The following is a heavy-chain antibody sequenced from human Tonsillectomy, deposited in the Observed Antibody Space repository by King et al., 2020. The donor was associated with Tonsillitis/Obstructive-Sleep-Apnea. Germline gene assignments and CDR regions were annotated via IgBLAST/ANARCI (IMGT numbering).Heavy chain of an antibody. D-gene: IGHD3-3*01. CDR2: ISGGGGST. V-gene: IGHV3-23*04. CDR3: AKVGGYGFWGGGSYGFDP. CDR1: GFTFSNFA. J-gene: IGHJ5*02. Sequence: VQLVESGGGLVQPGGSLRLSCAASGFTFSNFAMSWVRQPPGKGLEWVSAISGGGGSTYYGDSVKGRVTISRDNSKNTLYLQMNSLRAEDTAVYYCAKVGGYGFWGGGSYGFDPWGQGTLVTVSS.